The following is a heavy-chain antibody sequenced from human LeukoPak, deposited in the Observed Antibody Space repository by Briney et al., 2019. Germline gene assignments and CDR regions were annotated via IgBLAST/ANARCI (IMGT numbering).Heavy chain of an antibody. D-gene: IGHD2-2*02. V-gene: IGHV4-39*01. CDR2: IYYSTST. CDR1: GGSITSSIDY. Sequence: SEALSLTCTVSGGSITSSIDYWGWVRQPPGKGLEWIATIYYSTSTQYNPSLKSRVTMSVDTSKNQFSLKLSSMTAADTAVYYCARHQCSGTRCYNFYFYGMDVWGQGTTDTVSS. J-gene: IGHJ6*02. CDR3: ARHQCSGTRCYNFYFYGMDV.